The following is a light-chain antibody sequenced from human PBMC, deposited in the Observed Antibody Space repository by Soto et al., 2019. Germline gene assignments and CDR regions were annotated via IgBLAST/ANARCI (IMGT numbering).Light chain of an antibody. CDR3: QQRYSWPRT. CDR2: AAS. V-gene: IGKV1-39*01. Sequence: IPMTQSPSYLSASVGDRGNITCRASQSISSYLNWYQQKPGKAPKLLIYAASSLQTGVPSRFSGWGSGTDFTLTISSVQPEDFAIYYCQQRYSWPRTFGRGTKVDIK. J-gene: IGKJ4*01. CDR1: QSISSY.